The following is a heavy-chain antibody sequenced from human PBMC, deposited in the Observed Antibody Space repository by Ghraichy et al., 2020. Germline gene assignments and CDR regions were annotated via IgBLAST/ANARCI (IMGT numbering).Heavy chain of an antibody. V-gene: IGHV4-4*02. D-gene: IGHD6-6*01. Sequence: LSLTCAVSGGSISSSNWWSWVRQPPGKGLEWIGEIYHSGSTNYNPSLKSRVTISVDKSKNQFSLKLSSVTAADTAVYYCARQISSSSFLYYYYMDVWGKGTTVTVSS. J-gene: IGHJ6*03. CDR2: IYHSGST. CDR3: ARQISSSSFLYYYYMDV. CDR1: GGSISSSNW.